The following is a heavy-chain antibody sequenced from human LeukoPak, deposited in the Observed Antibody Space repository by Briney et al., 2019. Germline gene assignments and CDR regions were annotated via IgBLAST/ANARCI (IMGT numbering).Heavy chain of an antibody. J-gene: IGHJ3*02. D-gene: IGHD5-18*01. Sequence: SETLSLTCTVSGYSISSGYYWGWIRQPPGKGLEWIGSIYHSGSTYYNPSLKSRVTISVDTSKNQFSLKLSSVTAADTAVYYCAGWGILTWIQAFDIWGQGTMVTVSS. CDR1: GYSISSGYY. CDR3: AGWGILTWIQAFDI. V-gene: IGHV4-38-2*02. CDR2: IYHSGST.